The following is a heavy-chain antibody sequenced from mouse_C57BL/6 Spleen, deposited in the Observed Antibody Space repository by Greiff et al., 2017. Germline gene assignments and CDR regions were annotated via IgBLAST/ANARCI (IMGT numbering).Heavy chain of an antibody. CDR2: ISDGGSYT. CDR3: ATLYYGSSYFDV. CDR1: GFTFSSYA. D-gene: IGHD1-1*01. V-gene: IGHV5-4*03. Sequence: EVKLMESGGGLVKPGGSLKLSCAASGFTFSSYAMSWVRQTPEKRLEWVATISDGGSYTYYPDNVKGRFPISRDNAKNNLYLQMSHLKSEDTAMYYCATLYYGSSYFDVWGTGTTVTVSS. J-gene: IGHJ1*03.